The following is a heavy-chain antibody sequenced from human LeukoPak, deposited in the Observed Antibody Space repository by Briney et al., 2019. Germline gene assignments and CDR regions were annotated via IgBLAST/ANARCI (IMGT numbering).Heavy chain of an antibody. CDR1: GYTFTGYY. V-gene: IGHV1-2*06. CDR3: AREQAMAVAGTDY. J-gene: IGHJ4*02. Sequence: ASVKVSCKASGYTFTGYYMHWVRQAPGQGLEWMGRINPNSGVTNFAQKFQGRVTMTRDTSISTAYMERSRLTSDDTAVYYCAREQAMAVAGTDYWGQGTLVTVSS. D-gene: IGHD6-19*01. CDR2: INPNSGVT.